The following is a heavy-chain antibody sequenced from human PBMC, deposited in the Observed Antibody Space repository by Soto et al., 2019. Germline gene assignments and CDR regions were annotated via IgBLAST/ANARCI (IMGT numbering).Heavy chain of an antibody. CDR1: GGSISSYY. CDR3: AGGAGYDILTGYSNTAVYYYYGMDV. V-gene: IGHV4-59*01. CDR2: IYYSGST. D-gene: IGHD3-9*01. J-gene: IGHJ6*02. Sequence: KSSETLSLTCTVSGGSISSYYWSWIRQPPGKGLEWIGYIYYSGSTNYNPSLKSRVTISVDTSKNQFSLKLSSVTAADTAVYYCAGGAGYDILTGYSNTAVYYYYGMDVWGQGTTVTVSS.